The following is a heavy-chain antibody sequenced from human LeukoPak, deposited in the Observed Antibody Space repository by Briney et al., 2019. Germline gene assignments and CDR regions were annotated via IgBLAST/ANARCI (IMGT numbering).Heavy chain of an antibody. D-gene: IGHD5-12*01. CDR2: ISYDGSNK. Sequence: GGSLRLSCAASGFIFSSYAMHWVRQAPGKGLEWVAVISYDGSNKYYADSVKGRFTISRDNSKNTLYLQMNSLRAEDTAVYYCARGTIVATYDYWGQGTLVTVSS. J-gene: IGHJ4*02. CDR3: ARGTIVATYDY. CDR1: GFIFSSYA. V-gene: IGHV3-30*04.